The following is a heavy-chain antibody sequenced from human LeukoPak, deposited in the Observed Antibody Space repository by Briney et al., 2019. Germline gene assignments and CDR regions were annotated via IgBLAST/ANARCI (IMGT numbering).Heavy chain of an antibody. J-gene: IGHJ4*02. D-gene: IGHD3-10*01. CDR1: GYDSISTYY. V-gene: IGHV4-59*01. CDR2: IFYKGNT. Sequence: PSETLSLTCSVSGYDSISTYYWNWIRQPPGKGLEWIGQIFYKGNTNYNPSLESRVTMSVDTSKNEFSLKLKSVTAADTAVYYCASRDYGSGIHDYWGQGTLVTVSS. CDR3: ASRDYGSGIHDY.